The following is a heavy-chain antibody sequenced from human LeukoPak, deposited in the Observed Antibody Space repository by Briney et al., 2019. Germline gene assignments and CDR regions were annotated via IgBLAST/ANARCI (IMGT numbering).Heavy chain of an antibody. V-gene: IGHV3-7*01. D-gene: IGHD3-22*01. CDR2: INQDESEK. Sequence: GGSLTLSCTVSGFTFSNYWMSWVRQAPGKGLEWVANINQDESEKYYVDSVKGRFTISRDNAMDSVYLQMNSLRAEDTAVYYCARDQRAYYFDSRGRNYYYYYYMDFWGKGTTVIVSS. CDR3: ARDQRAYYFDSRGRNYYYYYYMDF. J-gene: IGHJ6*03. CDR1: GFTFSNYW.